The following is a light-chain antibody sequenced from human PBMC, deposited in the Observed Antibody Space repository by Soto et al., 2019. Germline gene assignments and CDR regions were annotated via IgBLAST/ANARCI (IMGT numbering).Light chain of an antibody. CDR1: QSISTY. CDR2: ATS. V-gene: IGKV1-39*01. CDR3: QQSYSTPLS. Sequence: DIQMTQSPSSLSASVGDRVTITCRASQSISTYLHWYQQKPGTAPKLLIYATSNLHSGVPSRFSGSGSGTDFTLTISSLRPEDCATYYCQQSYSTPLSFGGGTKVDIK. J-gene: IGKJ4*01.